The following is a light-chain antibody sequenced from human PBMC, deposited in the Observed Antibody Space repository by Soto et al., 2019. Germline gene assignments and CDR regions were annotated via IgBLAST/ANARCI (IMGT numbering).Light chain of an antibody. CDR1: QGVRTN. J-gene: IGKJ5*01. V-gene: IGKV3-15*01. Sequence: EVVLTQSPARLSLSPGERATLSCSASQGVRTNLAWYQQRPGQAPRLLIYGASTRDTGIPARFSGSGSGTEIILTIVSLQSEDFAVYYWQQYNNWAPAKTFGQGTRLEIK. CDR3: QQYNNWAPAKT. CDR2: GAS.